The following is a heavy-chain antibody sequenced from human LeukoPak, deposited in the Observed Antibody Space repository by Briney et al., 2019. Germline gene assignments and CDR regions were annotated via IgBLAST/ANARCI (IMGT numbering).Heavy chain of an antibody. CDR1: GFTVSSNY. Sequence: GGSLRLSCAASGFTVSSNYMSWVRQAPGKGLEWVAFIRYDGTSKYYADSVKGRFTISRDNSKNTVYLQMNSLRAEDTAVYYCAKETRGSYSDYWGQGTLVTVSS. V-gene: IGHV3-30*02. J-gene: IGHJ4*02. D-gene: IGHD1-26*01. CDR3: AKETRGSYSDY. CDR2: IRYDGTSK.